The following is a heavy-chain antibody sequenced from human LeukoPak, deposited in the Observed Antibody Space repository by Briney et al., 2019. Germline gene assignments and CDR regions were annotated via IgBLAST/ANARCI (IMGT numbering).Heavy chain of an antibody. V-gene: IGHV3-7*01. Sequence: GGSLRLSCAASGFTFNNYCMSWVRQAPGKGLEWVANIKQDGSEKNYVDSVKGRFTIARDNAKNSLYLQMNSLRAEDTAVYYCARGPTTYYDILTGYYQPPSDAFDIWGQGTMVTVSS. CDR2: IKQDGSEK. D-gene: IGHD3-9*01. J-gene: IGHJ3*02. CDR1: GFTFNNYC. CDR3: ARGPTTYYDILTGYYQPPSDAFDI.